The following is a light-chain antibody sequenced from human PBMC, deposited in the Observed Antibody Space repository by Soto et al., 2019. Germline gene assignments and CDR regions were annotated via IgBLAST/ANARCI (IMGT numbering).Light chain of an antibody. CDR2: RNN. CDR3: AAWDDSLSVLV. Sequence: QSVLAQPPSASGTLGQRVTISCSGSSSNIGSNYVYWYQQLPGTAPKLLIYRNNQRPSGVPDRFSGSKSGTSASLAISGLRTEDETDYYCAAWDDSLSVLVFGGGTKLTVL. V-gene: IGLV1-47*01. CDR1: SSNIGSNY. J-gene: IGLJ2*01.